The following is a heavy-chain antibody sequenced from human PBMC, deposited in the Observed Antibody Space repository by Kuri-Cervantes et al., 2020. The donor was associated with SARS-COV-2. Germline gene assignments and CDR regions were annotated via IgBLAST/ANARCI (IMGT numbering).Heavy chain of an antibody. V-gene: IGHV3-13*01. J-gene: IGHJ6*04. CDR2: IGTAGAT. D-gene: IGHD6-19*01. Sequence: GGSLRLSCAASGFTFSSYDMHWVRQAAGKGLEWVSAIGTAGATYYPGSVKGRFTISRDNSMNTLYLQMNSLRAEDTAVYYCARGIAVAGTIGYYYYGMDVWGEGTTVTVSS. CDR1: GFTFSSYD. CDR3: ARGIAVAGTIGYYYYGMDV.